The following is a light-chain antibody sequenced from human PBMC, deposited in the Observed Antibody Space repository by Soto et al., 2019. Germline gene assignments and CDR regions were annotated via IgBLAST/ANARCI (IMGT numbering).Light chain of an antibody. CDR2: AAS. V-gene: IGKV3-20*01. CDR3: QQCDSSPET. Sequence: EIVLTQSPGTLSLSPGERATLSYRASQSVGSTYLAWYQQKPGQAPRLLIYAASSRATGIPDRFSGSGSGTDFTLTISRLEPEDFAVYYCQQCDSSPETFGQGTKVEIK. CDR1: QSVGSTY. J-gene: IGKJ1*01.